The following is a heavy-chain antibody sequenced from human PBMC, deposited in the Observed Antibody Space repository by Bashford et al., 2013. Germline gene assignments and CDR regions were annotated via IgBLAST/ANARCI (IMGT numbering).Heavy chain of an antibody. CDR2: ISSKSSYI. V-gene: IGHV3-21*01. J-gene: IGHJ6*02. D-gene: IGHD5-18*01. Sequence: VRQAPGKGLEWVACISSKSSYIYYADAVKGRFTISRDNAQNSLFLQMNGLTGDDTAVYYCAREGWDTEWGHGRRGGQGTSVTVSS. CDR3: AREGWDTEWGHGRR.